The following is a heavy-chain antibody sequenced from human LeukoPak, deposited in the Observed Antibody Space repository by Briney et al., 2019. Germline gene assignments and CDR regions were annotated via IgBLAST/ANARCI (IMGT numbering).Heavy chain of an antibody. D-gene: IGHD2-2*01. J-gene: IGHJ4*02. CDR1: GYSISGGYY. Sequence: ETLSLTCTVSGYSISGGYYWGWVRQAPGKGLEWVANTKPDGSAEYYADSVRGRFTISRDNAKNSLYLQMNSLGAQDTAVYYCARPATGYCSSAGCHWDSWGQGTLVTISS. CDR2: TKPDGSAE. V-gene: IGHV3-7*01. CDR3: ARPATGYCSSAGCHWDS.